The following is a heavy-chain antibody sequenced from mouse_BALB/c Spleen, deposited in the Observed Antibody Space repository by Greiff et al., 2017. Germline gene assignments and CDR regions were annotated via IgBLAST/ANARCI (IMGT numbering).Heavy chain of an antibody. CDR2: ISYDGSN. CDR3: ARDSNYGNYLDY. D-gene: IGHD2-1*01. Sequence: EVHLVESGPGLVKPSQSLSLTCSVTGYSITSGYYWNWIRQFPGNKLEWMGYISYDGSNNYNPSLKNRISITRDTSKNQFFLKLNSVTTEDTATYYCARDSNYGNYLDYWGQGTTLTVSS. V-gene: IGHV3-6*02. J-gene: IGHJ2*01. CDR1: GYSITSGYY.